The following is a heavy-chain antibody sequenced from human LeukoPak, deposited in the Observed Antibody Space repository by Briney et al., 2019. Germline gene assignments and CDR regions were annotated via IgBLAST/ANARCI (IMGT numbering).Heavy chain of an antibody. D-gene: IGHD2-2*01. CDR3: ARDSHGYCSSTSCYRLIPYNWFDP. CDR1: GVSISSSSYY. V-gene: IGHV4-39*07. Sequence: SETLSLTCTVSGVSISSSSYYWGRVRQPPGKGLEWIGSIYYSGSTYYNPSLKSRVTISVDTSKNQFSLKLSSVTAADTTVYYCARDSHGYCSSTSCYRLIPYNWFDPWGQGTLVTVSS. J-gene: IGHJ5*02. CDR2: IYYSGST.